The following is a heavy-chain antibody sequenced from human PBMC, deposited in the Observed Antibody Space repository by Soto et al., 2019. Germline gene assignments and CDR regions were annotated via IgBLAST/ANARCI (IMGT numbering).Heavy chain of an antibody. CDR1: GGSISSGGYS. Sequence: SETLSLTCAVSGGSISSGGYSWSWIRQPPGKGLEWIGYIYYNPSLKSRVTISVDRSKNQFSLKLSSVTAADTAVYYCAREFSTVTNYGMDGWGQGTTVTVSS. V-gene: IGHV4-30-2*01. CDR3: AREFSTVTNYGMDG. J-gene: IGHJ6*02. CDR2: I. D-gene: IGHD4-17*01.